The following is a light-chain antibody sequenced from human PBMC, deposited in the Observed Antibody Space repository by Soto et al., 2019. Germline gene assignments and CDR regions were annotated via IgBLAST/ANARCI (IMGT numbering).Light chain of an antibody. J-gene: IGKJ4*01. CDR1: QSISNNH. CDR2: GTS. V-gene: IGKV3-20*01. Sequence: EIMFTQSPCTLSLSPGERVTLHCRASQSISNNHLAWYQQKPGQAPRLLIHGTSNRATGIPDRFSGSGSGTDFTLTVSRLEPEDFAVYYCEYYGNSITFGGGTKVDIK. CDR3: EYYGNSIT.